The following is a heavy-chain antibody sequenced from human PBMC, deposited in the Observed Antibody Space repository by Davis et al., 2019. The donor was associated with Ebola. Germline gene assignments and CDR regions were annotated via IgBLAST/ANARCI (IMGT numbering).Heavy chain of an antibody. V-gene: IGHV4-39*01. Sequence: SESLSLTCTVSGGSIGNTLYYWGWVRQPPGKGLEWIGSVYYSGSTYYNPSLKTRIAISVDTSRNHFSLKLNSVTAADTAVYYCARPYDPRNIAFDFWGQGTMVTVSS. D-gene: IGHD2/OR15-2a*01. CDR1: GGSIGNTLYY. CDR3: ARPYDPRNIAFDF. J-gene: IGHJ3*01. CDR2: VYYSGST.